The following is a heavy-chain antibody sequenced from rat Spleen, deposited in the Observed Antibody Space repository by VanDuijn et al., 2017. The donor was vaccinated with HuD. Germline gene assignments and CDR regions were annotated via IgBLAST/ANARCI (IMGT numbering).Heavy chain of an antibody. CDR1: GFTFSYYG. J-gene: IGHJ3*01. V-gene: IGHV5-27*01. CDR2: ISTSGGST. CDR3: TTGPWFAY. Sequence: EVQLVESGGGLVQPGRSMKLSCAASGFTFSYYGMTWVRQAPTKGLEWVASISTSGGSTYYRDSVKGRFTISRDNAKSTLYLQMDSLRSEDTATYYCTTGPWFAYWGQGTLVTVSS.